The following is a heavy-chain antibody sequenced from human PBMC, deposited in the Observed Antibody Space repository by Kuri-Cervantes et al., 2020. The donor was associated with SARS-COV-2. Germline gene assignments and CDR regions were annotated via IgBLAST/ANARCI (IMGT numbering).Heavy chain of an antibody. V-gene: IGHV4-59*01. CDR1: GGSISSYY. CDR3: AHIVPKTMEFDY. Sequence: SETLSLTCTVSGGSISSYYWSWIRQPPGKGLEWIGYIYYSGSTNYNPSLKSRVTTSVDTSKNQFSLKLSSVTAADTAVYYCAHIVPKTMEFDYWGQGTLVTVSS. J-gene: IGHJ4*02. CDR2: IYYSGST. D-gene: IGHD3-10*01.